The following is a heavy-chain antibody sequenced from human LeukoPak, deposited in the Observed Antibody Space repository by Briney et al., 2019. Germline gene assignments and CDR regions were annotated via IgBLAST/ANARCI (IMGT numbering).Heavy chain of an antibody. CDR1: GYTFTSYG. Sequence: ASVKVSCKASGYTFTSYGISWVRQAPGQGLEWMGWISAYNGNTNYAQRLQGRVTMTTDTSTSTAYMELRSLRSDDTAVYYCARVVWDSSGYPLGDWGQGTLVTVSS. J-gene: IGHJ4*02. CDR2: ISAYNGNT. D-gene: IGHD3-22*01. CDR3: ARVVWDSSGYPLGD. V-gene: IGHV1-18*01.